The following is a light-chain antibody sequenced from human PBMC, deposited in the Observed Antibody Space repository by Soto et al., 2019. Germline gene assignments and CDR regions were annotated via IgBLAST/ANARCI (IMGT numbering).Light chain of an antibody. Sequence: DIQMTQSPSSLSASVGDRVTITCRASQGISNYLAWYQQKPGKVPKLLIYAASTLQSGVPSRFSGIGSGTDFTLTISSLQPEDVATYYCQKYNSAPDPFGQGTRLQI. CDR1: QGISNY. J-gene: IGKJ5*01. CDR3: QKYNSAPDP. V-gene: IGKV1-27*01. CDR2: AAS.